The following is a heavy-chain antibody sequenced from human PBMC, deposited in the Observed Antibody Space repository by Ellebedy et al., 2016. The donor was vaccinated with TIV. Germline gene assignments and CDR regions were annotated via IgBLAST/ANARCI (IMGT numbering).Heavy chain of an antibody. V-gene: IGHV3-7*01. CDR1: GFTFSSYW. J-gene: IGHJ4*02. Sequence: PGGSLRLSCAASGFTFSSYWMSWVRQAPGKGLEWVANIKQDGTEKYYVDSVKGRFTISRDNAKNSLYLQMNSLRAEDTAVYYCARGTTLATGTGYYFDYWGQGTLVTVSS. CDR2: IKQDGTEK. D-gene: IGHD4-17*01. CDR3: ARGTTLATGTGYYFDY.